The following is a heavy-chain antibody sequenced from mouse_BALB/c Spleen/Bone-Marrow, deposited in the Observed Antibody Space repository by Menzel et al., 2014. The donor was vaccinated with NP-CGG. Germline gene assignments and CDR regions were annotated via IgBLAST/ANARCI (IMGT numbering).Heavy chain of an antibody. D-gene: IGHD2-2*01. J-gene: IGHJ4*01. V-gene: IGHV7-3*02. CDR2: IRNRENGYTT. CDR1: GFTSIDYY. CDR3: AQESGYGYVNRAMDY. Sequence: EVKLLESGRGLVQPGASLRLSCEASGFTSIDYYMTWVRQPPGKALEWLGFIRNRENGYTTEYSASVESRFTISRDISLGIFSLQMNTLRRDVSAAYYSAQESGYGYVNRAMDYWGQGTSVTVSS.